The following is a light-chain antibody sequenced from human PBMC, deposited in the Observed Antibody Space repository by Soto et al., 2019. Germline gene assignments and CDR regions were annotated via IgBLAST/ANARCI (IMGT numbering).Light chain of an antibody. CDR3: QQYDRFPIT. J-gene: IGKJ5*01. CDR1: QSIGTW. CDR2: RAS. Sequence: DIQMTQSPSTLSASIGDSVTITCRASQSIGTWLAWHQQKPGKAPNLLIYRASSLGSGVSPRFSGSGSGTEFTLTISSLQPGDFATYYCQQYDRFPITFGQGTRLEIK. V-gene: IGKV1-5*03.